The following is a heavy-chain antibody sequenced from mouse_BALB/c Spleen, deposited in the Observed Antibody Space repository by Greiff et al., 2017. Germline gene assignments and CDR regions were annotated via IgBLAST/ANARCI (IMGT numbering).Heavy chain of an antibody. V-gene: IGHV2-4-1*01. CDR3: ARKGNDYDSLFAY. Sequence: QVQLKESGPGLVQPSQSLSITCTVSGFSLTSYGVHWVRQSPGKGLEWLGMIWGGGSTDYNSALKSRLSISKDNSKSQVFLKMNSLQTDDTAMYYCARKGNDYDSLFAYWGQGTLVTVSA. D-gene: IGHD2-4*01. CDR2: IWGGGST. J-gene: IGHJ3*01. CDR1: GFSLTSYG.